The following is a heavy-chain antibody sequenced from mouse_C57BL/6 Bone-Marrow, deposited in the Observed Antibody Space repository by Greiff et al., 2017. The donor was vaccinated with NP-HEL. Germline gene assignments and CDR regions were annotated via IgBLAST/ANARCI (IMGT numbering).Heavy chain of an antibody. CDR1: GFTFSNYW. J-gene: IGHJ1*03. V-gene: IGHV6-3*01. Sequence: EVNVVESGGGLVQPGGSMKLSCVASGFTFSNYWMNWVRQSPEKGLEWVAQIRLKSDNYATHYAESVKGRFTISRDDSKSSVYLQMNNLRAEDTGIYYCTKERWYFDVWGTGTTVTVSS. CDR3: TKERWYFDV. CDR2: IRLKSDNYAT.